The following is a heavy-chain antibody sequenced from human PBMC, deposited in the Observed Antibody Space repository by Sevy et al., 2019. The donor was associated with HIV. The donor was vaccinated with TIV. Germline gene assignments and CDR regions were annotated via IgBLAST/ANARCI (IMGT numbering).Heavy chain of an antibody. CDR2: ISAYNGNT. CDR3: ARGDYYGSGSYPKYYFDY. D-gene: IGHD3-10*01. Sequence: ASVKVSCKASGYTFTSYGISWVRQAPGQGLEWMGWISAYNGNTNYAQKLQGRVTMTTDTSTSTAYMELRSLGSDDTAVYYCARGDYYGSGSYPKYYFDYWGQGTLVTVSS. J-gene: IGHJ4*02. V-gene: IGHV1-18*01. CDR1: GYTFTSYG.